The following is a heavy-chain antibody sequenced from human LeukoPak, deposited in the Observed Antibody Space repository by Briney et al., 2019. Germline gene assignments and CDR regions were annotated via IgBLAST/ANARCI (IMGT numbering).Heavy chain of an antibody. Sequence: SETLSLTCSFSGGSISYYYWTWIRQPPGKELEWIGYIYYNGNTNYNPSLKSRVTISVDTSKNQFSLKLSSVTAADTAVYYCAREGGGGIDYWGQGTLVTVSS. CDR2: IYYNGNT. CDR1: GGSISYYY. V-gene: IGHV4-59*01. CDR3: AREGGGGIDY. J-gene: IGHJ4*02. D-gene: IGHD3-16*01.